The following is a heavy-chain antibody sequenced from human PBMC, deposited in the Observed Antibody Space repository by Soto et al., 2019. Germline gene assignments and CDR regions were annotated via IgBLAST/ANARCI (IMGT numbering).Heavy chain of an antibody. CDR2: IGTAGDP. D-gene: IGHD6-19*01. V-gene: IGHV3-13*05. Sequence: GGSLRLSCAASGFTFSSYGMHWVRQATGKGLEGVSAIGTAGDPYYPGSVKGRFTISRENAKNSLYLQMNSLRAGDTAVYYCARGASISSGWQNPLDYWGQGTLVTVSS. CDR1: GFTFSSYG. J-gene: IGHJ4*02. CDR3: ARGASISSGWQNPLDY.